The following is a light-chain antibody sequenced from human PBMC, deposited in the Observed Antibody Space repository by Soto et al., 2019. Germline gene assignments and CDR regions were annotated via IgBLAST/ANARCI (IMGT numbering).Light chain of an antibody. CDR2: SSN. V-gene: IGLV8-61*01. Sequence: VVTQEPSFSVSPGGTVTLTCGLSSGSVSTNYYPSWYQQTPGQAPRTLMHSSNTRSSGVPDRFSGSILGNKAALTITGAQAEDEADYYCALYLGSGIGVFGGGTKLTVL. CDR1: SGSVSTNYY. J-gene: IGLJ3*02. CDR3: ALYLGSGIGV.